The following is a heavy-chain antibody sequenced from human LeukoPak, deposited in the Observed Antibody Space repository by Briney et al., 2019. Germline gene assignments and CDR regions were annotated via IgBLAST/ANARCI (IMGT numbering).Heavy chain of an antibody. Sequence: GGSLRLSCAASGFTFSSCWMHWVRQAPGKGLVWVSRINSDGSSTSYADSVKGRFTISRDNAKNTLYLQMNSLRAEDTAVYYCARVPEYSGNDYWGQGTLVTVSS. V-gene: IGHV3-74*01. CDR1: GFTFSSCW. CDR2: INSDGSST. D-gene: IGHD1-26*01. CDR3: ARVPEYSGNDY. J-gene: IGHJ4*02.